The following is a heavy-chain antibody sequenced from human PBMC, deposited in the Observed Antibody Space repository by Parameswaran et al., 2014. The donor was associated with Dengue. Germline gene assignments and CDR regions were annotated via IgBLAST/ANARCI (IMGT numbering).Heavy chain of an antibody. V-gene: IGHV4-31*02. Sequence: VRQMPGRPGVDWYIYYSGSTYYNPSLKSRVTISVDTSKNQFSLKLSSVTAADTAVYYCARTSSWYVGGMDVWGQGTTVTVSS. CDR2: IYYSGST. J-gene: IGHJ6*02. D-gene: IGHD6-13*01. CDR3: ARTSSWYVGGMDV.